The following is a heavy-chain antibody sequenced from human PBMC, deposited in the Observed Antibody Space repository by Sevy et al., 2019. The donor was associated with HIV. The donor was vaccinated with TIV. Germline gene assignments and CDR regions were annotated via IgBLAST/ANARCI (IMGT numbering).Heavy chain of an antibody. CDR3: ARGPLFSPEYCSGGTCPTIDF. Sequence: SETLSLTCTVSGVSFSDYYWAWIRQAPGKGLEWIGEVSQSGSAKYHPSLRIGVIMSLDTSKNQFSLKLTSLTAADTAMYYCARGPLFSPEYCSGGTCPTIDFWSQGTLVTVSS. D-gene: IGHD2-15*01. CDR2: VSQSGSA. J-gene: IGHJ4*02. V-gene: IGHV4-34*01. CDR1: GVSFSDYY.